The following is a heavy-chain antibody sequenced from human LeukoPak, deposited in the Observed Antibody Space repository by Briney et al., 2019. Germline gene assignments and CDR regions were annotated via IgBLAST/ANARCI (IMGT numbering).Heavy chain of an antibody. J-gene: IGHJ2*01. V-gene: IGHV3-23*01. Sequence: PGGSLRLSCAASGFSLNTFAMSWLRQAPGKGLEWVSGISSRGSGGNTYYADSVKGRFTISRDTSKNTLYLQMNSLRAEDTAVYYCAKDRTVGASYWYFDLWGRGTLVTVSS. CDR1: GFSLNTFA. CDR2: ISSRGSGGNT. CDR3: AKDRTVGASYWYFDL. D-gene: IGHD1-26*01.